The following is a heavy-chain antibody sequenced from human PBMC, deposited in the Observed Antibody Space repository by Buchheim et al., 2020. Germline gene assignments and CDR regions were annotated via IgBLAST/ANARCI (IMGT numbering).Heavy chain of an antibody. CDR1: GLTFSDSH. J-gene: IGHJ4*02. CDR3: AKESYYYGSGSEYSY. V-gene: IGHV3-23*04. CDR2: ISGSGGST. Sequence: EVQLVQSGGGLVQPGGSLKLSCAASGLTFSDSHVHWVRQASGKGLEWVSAISGSGGSTYYADSVKGRFTISRDNSKNTLYLQMNSLRAEDTAVYYCAKESYYYGSGSEYSYWGQGTL. D-gene: IGHD3-10*01.